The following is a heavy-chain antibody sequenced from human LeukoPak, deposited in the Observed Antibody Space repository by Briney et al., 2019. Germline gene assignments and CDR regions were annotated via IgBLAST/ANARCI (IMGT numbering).Heavy chain of an antibody. J-gene: IGHJ5*02. CDR1: VGSISSYY. CDR2: IFYSGGT. CDR3: ARHPSDGSWYDN. V-gene: IGHV4-59*08. Sequence: AETLSLTCTVSVGSISSYYGTWIRQPPGKGLEWIGDIFYSGGTNYTPSLNSRVIISLDTSNDQFSLKLSSVTAADTAVYYCARHPSDGSWYDNWGKGILVTVSS.